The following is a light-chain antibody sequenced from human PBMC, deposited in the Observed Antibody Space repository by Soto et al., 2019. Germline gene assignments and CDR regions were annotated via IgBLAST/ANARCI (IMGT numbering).Light chain of an antibody. Sequence: ELALTPPQGTLSLSPGERATLSGGTNQSVTSNYVAWYLQKPRQAPRLLIYGASRRATGIPDRFIGSGSGTDFTLTISRLEPEDFAVYYCQQYGSSPRWTFGQGTKVDIK. CDR1: QSVTSNY. J-gene: IGKJ1*01. CDR3: QQYGSSPRWT. CDR2: GAS. V-gene: IGKV3-20*01.